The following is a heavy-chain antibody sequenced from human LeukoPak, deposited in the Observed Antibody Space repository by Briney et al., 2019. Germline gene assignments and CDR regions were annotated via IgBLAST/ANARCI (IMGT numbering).Heavy chain of an antibody. Sequence: SETLSLTCTVSGGSISSYYWSWIRQPPGKGLEWIGYIYYSGSANYNPSLKSRVTISVDTSKNQFSLKLSSGTAADTAVYYCARLTTIVDYWGQGTLVTVSS. D-gene: IGHD4/OR15-4a*01. CDR2: IYYSGSA. CDR1: GGSISSYY. J-gene: IGHJ4*02. CDR3: ARLTTIVDY. V-gene: IGHV4-59*08.